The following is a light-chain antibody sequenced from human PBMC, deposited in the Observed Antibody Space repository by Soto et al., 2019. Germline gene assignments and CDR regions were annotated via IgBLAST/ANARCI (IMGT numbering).Light chain of an antibody. CDR1: SSNIGEHP. CDR3: AAWDDSLDAWV. Sequence: QSVLTQPPSSSGAPGQRVTISCSGSSSNIGEHPVNWYQHLPGTAPKVLINRDDQRPSGVPDRFSGSKSGTSASLAISGLQSEDESDYYCAAWDDSLDAWVFGGGTKLTVL. J-gene: IGLJ3*02. CDR2: RDD. V-gene: IGLV1-44*01.